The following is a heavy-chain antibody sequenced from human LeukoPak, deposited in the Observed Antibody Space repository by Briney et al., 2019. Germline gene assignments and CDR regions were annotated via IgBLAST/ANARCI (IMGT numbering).Heavy chain of an antibody. CDR1: GFTFSNAW. D-gene: IGHD2-2*01. CDR3: TTDTIVVVPAASPFDY. Sequence: NSGGSLRLSCAASGFTFSNAWMSWVRQAPGKGLEWVGRIYSKTDGGTTDYAAPVKGRSTISRDDSKNTLYMQMNSLKTEDTAVYYCTTDTIVVVPAASPFDYWGQGTLVTVSS. V-gene: IGHV3-15*01. J-gene: IGHJ4*02. CDR2: IYSKTDGGTT.